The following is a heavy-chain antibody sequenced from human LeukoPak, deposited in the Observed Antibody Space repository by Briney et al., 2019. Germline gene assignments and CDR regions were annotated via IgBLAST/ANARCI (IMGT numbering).Heavy chain of an antibody. Sequence: TGGSLRLSCAASGITFSSYAMSWVRQAPGRGLEWVSAISDSGGSTYYADSVKGRFTISRDNSKNTLYLQMNSLRAEDTAVYYCANQLSSSPHFDYWGQGTLVTVSS. CDR2: ISDSGGST. J-gene: IGHJ4*02. CDR3: ANQLSSSPHFDY. V-gene: IGHV3-23*01. CDR1: GITFSSYA. D-gene: IGHD6-6*01.